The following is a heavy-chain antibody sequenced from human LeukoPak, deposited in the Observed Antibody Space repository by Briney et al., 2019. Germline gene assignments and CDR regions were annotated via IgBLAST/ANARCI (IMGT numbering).Heavy chain of an antibody. J-gene: IGHJ3*02. Sequence: GRSLRLSCAASGFTFSSYAMHWVRQAPGKGLEWVAVISYDGSNKYYADSVKGRFTISRDNSKNTLYLQMNSLRAEDTAVYYCARGRRGSSGWYQGAFDIWGQGTMVTVSS. CDR3: ARGRRGSSGWYQGAFDI. D-gene: IGHD6-19*01. CDR2: ISYDGSNK. V-gene: IGHV3-30-3*01. CDR1: GFTFSSYA.